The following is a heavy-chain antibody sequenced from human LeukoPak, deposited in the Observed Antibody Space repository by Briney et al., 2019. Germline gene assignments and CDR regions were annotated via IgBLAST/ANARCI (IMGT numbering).Heavy chain of an antibody. CDR2: INSDGSST. Sequence: GGSLRPSCAASGFTFSSYWMHWVRQAPGKGLVWVSRINSDGSSTSYADSVKGRFTISRDNAKNTLYLQMNSLRAEDTAVYYCARGGGYSYGPLDYWGQGTLVTVSS. J-gene: IGHJ4*02. V-gene: IGHV3-74*01. CDR3: ARGGGYSYGPLDY. CDR1: GFTFSSYW. D-gene: IGHD5-18*01.